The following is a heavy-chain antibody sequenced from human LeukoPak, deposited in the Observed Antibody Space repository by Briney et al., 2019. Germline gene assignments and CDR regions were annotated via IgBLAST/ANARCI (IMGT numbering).Heavy chain of an antibody. CDR1: GGSISNYY. D-gene: IGHD4-11*01. CDR3: ARDDNSNYANWFDP. Sequence: SETLSLTCTVSGGSISNYYWSWIRQPAGKGLEWIGRIYSSGTTNYNPSLMSRVTMSVDTSRKHFSLKLTSVTAADTAVYYCARDDNSNYANWFDPWGPGTLVTVSS. J-gene: IGHJ5*02. V-gene: IGHV4-4*07. CDR2: IYSSGTT.